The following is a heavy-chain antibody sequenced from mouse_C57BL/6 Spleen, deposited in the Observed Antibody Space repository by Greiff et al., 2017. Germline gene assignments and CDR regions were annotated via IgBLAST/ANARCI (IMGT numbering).Heavy chain of an antibody. D-gene: IGHD1-1*01. CDR1: GYSITSGYY. V-gene: IGHV3-6*01. J-gene: IGHJ1*03. Sequence: QLVESGPGLVKPSQSLSLTCSVSGYSITSGYYWNWIRQFPGNKLEWMGYISYDGSNNYNPSLKNRISITRDTSKDQFFLRLNSVTTEDTATYYCARLGVVARYFDVWGTGTTVTVSS. CDR3: ARLGVVARYFDV. CDR2: ISYDGSN.